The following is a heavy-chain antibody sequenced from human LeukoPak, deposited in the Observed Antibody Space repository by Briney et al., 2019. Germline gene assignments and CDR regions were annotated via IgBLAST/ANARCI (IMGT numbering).Heavy chain of an antibody. CDR3: ARGSGSYRDYYGMDV. J-gene: IGHJ6*02. CDR2: INPSGGST. Sequence: ASVKVSCKASGYTFTSYYMHWVRQAPGQALEWMGIINPSGGSTSYAQKFQGRVTMTRDTSTSTVYMELSSLRSEDTAVYYCARGSGSYRDYYGMDVWGQGTTVTVSS. V-gene: IGHV1-46*01. CDR1: GYTFTSYY. D-gene: IGHD1-26*01.